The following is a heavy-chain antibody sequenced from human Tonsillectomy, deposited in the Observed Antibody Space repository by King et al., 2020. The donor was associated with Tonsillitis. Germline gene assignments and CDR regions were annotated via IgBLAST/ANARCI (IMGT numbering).Heavy chain of an antibody. Sequence: EQLVQSGAEVKKPGESLKISCQVSGYRFTYHWIGWVRQMPGQGLEWMGMIYPGDSDTKYSPSFQGRVTISADTSINTAYLQWSSLKASDTAMYYCARHSVDYWGQGTLVTVSS. V-gene: IGHV5-51*01. CDR1: GYRFTYHW. J-gene: IGHJ4*02. CDR2: IYPGDSDT. D-gene: IGHD2-8*01. CDR3: ARHSVDY.